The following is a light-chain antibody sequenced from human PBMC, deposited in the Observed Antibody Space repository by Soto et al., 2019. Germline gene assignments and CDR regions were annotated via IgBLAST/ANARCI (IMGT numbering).Light chain of an antibody. CDR2: EVI. J-gene: IGLJ3*02. CDR1: SSDVGGYNY. Sequence: QSALTQPPSASGSPGQSVTISCTGTSSDVGGYNYVSWYQHHPGKAPKLMIYEVIKRPSGVPDRFSGSKSGNTASLTVSGLQAEDEADYYCSSYAGSNSWVFGGGTKLTVL. CDR3: SSYAGSNSWV. V-gene: IGLV2-8*01.